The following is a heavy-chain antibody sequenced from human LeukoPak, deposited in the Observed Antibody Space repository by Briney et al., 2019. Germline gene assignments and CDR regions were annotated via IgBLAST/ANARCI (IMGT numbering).Heavy chain of an antibody. V-gene: IGHV3-23*01. Sequence: GGSLRLSCAASGFPFSSYVMSWVRQAPGKGLEWVSGISGSTTYYADSVKGRFTISRDNSKNTLYLQMNSLRAEDTAIYYCAKDRVPGDYWGQGALVTVSS. CDR1: GFPFSSYV. CDR2: ISGSTT. CDR3: AKDRVPGDY. J-gene: IGHJ4*02.